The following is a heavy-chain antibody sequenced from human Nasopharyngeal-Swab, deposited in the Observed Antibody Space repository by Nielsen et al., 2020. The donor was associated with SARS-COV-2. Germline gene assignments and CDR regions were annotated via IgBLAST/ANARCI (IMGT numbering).Heavy chain of an antibody. CDR1: GYTFTTYY. D-gene: IGHD5-12*01. Sequence: ASVKVSCKASGYTFTTYYMHWVRQAPGQGLEWMGIINPSGGSTNYAQKFQDRVTMTRDTSTSTVYMELRSLRSDDTAVYYCASGYSGYDWDAFDIWGQGTMVTVSS. CDR3: ASGYSGYDWDAFDI. J-gene: IGHJ3*02. V-gene: IGHV1-46*01. CDR2: INPSGGST.